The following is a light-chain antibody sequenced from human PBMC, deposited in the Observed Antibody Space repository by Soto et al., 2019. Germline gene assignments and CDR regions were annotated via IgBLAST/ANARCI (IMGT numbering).Light chain of an antibody. CDR3: SSYTSSSTYV. CDR1: GSDVGGYDY. Sequence: QSALTQPASVSGSPGQSITISCTGTGSDVGGYDYVSWYQHHPGKAPNVMIYEVTNRPSGVSNRFSGSKSGNTASLTISGLLADDEADYYCSSYTSSSTYVFGTGTKVTVL. J-gene: IGLJ1*01. CDR2: EVT. V-gene: IGLV2-14*01.